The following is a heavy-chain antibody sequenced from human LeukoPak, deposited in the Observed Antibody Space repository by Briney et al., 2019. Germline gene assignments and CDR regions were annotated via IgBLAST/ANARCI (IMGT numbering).Heavy chain of an antibody. CDR3: ANTATGEFGRVFDY. Sequence: SETLSLTCTVSGGSISSSSYYWGWIRQPPGKGLEWIGEINHSGSTNYNPSLKSRVTISVDTSKNQFSLKLSSVTAADTAVYYCANTATGEFGRVFDYWGQGTLVTVSS. CDR2: INHSGST. J-gene: IGHJ4*02. V-gene: IGHV4-39*07. D-gene: IGHD7-27*01. CDR1: GGSISSSSYY.